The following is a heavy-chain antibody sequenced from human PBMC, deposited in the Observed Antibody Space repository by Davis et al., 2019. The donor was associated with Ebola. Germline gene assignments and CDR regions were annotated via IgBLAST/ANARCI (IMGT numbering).Heavy chain of an antibody. J-gene: IGHJ4*02. Sequence: GESLKISCAASGFTFSSYAMSWVRQAPGKGLEWVSAISGSGGSTYYADSVKGRFTISRDNAKNTLYLQMNSLRAEDTAVYYWARDTPTYYYDSSGYGAMYYFDYWGQGTLVTVSS. CDR3: ARDTPTYYYDSSGYGAMYYFDY. CDR2: ISGSGGST. CDR1: GFTFSSYA. D-gene: IGHD3-22*01. V-gene: IGHV3-23*01.